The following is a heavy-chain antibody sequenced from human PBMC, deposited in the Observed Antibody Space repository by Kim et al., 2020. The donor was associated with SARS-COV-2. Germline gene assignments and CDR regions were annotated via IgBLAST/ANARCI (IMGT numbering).Heavy chain of an antibody. Sequence: GGSLRLSCAASGFTFSNAWMSWVRQAPGKGLEWVGRIKSKTDGGTTDYAAPGKGRFTISRDDSKNTLYLQMNSLKTEDTAVYYCTTDRLPRVGDYYYYYGMDVWGQGTTVTVSS. D-gene: IGHD4-17*01. V-gene: IGHV3-15*01. CDR3: TTDRLPRVGDYYYYYGMDV. CDR2: IKSKTDGGTT. CDR1: GFTFSNAW. J-gene: IGHJ6*02.